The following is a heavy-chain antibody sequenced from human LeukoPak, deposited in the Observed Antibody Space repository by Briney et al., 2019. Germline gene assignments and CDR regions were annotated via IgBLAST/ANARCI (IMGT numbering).Heavy chain of an antibody. Sequence: GGSLRLSCAASGFTFSSYSMNWVRQAPGKGLEWVSFISSSSGSIYYAASVQGRFTVSRDNAKNSLYLQMNSLRVEDTAVYYCARGRTRTTGRFGGDAFDIWGQGKMVTVSS. CDR2: ISSSSGSI. D-gene: IGHD1-7*01. V-gene: IGHV3-21*01. J-gene: IGHJ3*02. CDR1: GFTFSSYS. CDR3: ARGRTRTTGRFGGDAFDI.